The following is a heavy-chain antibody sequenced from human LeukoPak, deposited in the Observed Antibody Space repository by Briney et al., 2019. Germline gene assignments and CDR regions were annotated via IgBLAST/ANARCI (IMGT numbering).Heavy chain of an antibody. Sequence: PSETLSLTCGVSGGSFSGYFWTWIRQSPGKGLEWMGEINHSGTTIYNPSLKSRVTMSVDTSRNQISLKMTSVTAADTAVYYCARGRNWQTFYHYCMDVWGNGTTATVSS. V-gene: IGHV4-34*01. J-gene: IGHJ6*03. D-gene: IGHD1-14*01. CDR3: ARGRNWQTFYHYCMDV. CDR2: INHSGTT. CDR1: GGSFSGYF.